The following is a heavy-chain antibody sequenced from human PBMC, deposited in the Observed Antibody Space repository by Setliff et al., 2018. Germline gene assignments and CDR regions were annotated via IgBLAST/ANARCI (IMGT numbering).Heavy chain of an antibody. CDR2: IYTSGST. V-gene: IGHV4-61*09. CDR3: TRDQDYYGMDV. Sequence: SETLSLTCTVSGGSISSGSYYWSWIRQPAGKGLEWIGHIYTSGSTNYNPSLKSRVTISVDTSKNQFSLKLSSVTAADTAVYHCTRDQDYYGMDVWGQGTTVTVSS. CDR1: GGSISSGSYY. J-gene: IGHJ6*02.